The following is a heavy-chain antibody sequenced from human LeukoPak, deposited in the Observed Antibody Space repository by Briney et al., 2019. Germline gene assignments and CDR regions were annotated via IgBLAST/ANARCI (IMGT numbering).Heavy chain of an antibody. Sequence: GESLKISCKGSGYSFTSYWIGWVRQMPGKGLEWMGIIYPGDSDTRYSPSFQGQVTISADKSISTAYLQWSSLKASDTAMYYCPRHQIYGDPNYYYGMAAWGKGTTVTVSS. CDR2: IYPGDSDT. CDR3: PRHQIYGDPNYYYGMAA. CDR1: GYSFTSYW. J-gene: IGHJ6*04. D-gene: IGHD4-17*01. V-gene: IGHV5-51*01.